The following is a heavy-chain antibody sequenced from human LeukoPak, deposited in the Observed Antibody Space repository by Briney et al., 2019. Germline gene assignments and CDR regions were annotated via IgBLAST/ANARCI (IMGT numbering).Heavy chain of an antibody. V-gene: IGHV1-69*13. CDR1: GGTFSSYA. CDR2: IIPIFGTA. CDR3: ARAGYSYFHYFDY. D-gene: IGHD5-18*01. Sequence: GASVTVSCKASGGTFSSYAISWVRQAPGQGLEWMGGIIPIFGTANYAQKFQGRVTITADESTSTAYMELSSLRSEDTAVYYCARAGYSYFHYFDYWGQGTLVTVSS. J-gene: IGHJ4*02.